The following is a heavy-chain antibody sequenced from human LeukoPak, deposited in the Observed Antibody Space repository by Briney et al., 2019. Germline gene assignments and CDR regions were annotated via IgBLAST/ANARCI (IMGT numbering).Heavy chain of an antibody. CDR3: AKRMSGSYYPEY. CDR2: ISRSSSII. D-gene: IGHD1-26*01. V-gene: IGHV3-48*01. Sequence: PGGSLRLSCAASGXTFSSYDMNWVRQAPGKGLEWVSYISRSSSIIYYADSVKGRFTISRDNAKNSLYLQMNSLTAEDTAVYYCAKRMSGSYYPEYWGQGTLVTVSS. J-gene: IGHJ4*02. CDR1: GXTFSSYD.